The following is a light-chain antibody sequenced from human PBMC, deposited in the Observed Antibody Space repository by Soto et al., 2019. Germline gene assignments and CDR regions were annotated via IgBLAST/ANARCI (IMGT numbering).Light chain of an antibody. V-gene: IGKV1-5*03. CDR1: ENINSW. CDR2: KAS. CDR3: QQYQSYSQ. Sequence: DIQMTQSPSTLSASVREKETNTCRASENINSWLAWYQQKPGKAPKLLIYKASNLESGVPSRFSGSGSGTEFTLTITSLQPDDFATYYCQQYQSYSQFGQGTKVDIK. J-gene: IGKJ1*01.